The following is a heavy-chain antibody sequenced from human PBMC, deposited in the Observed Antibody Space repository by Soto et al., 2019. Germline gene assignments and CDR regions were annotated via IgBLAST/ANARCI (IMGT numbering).Heavy chain of an antibody. CDR3: ARGPRGVYGNDY. Sequence: GGSLRLSCAASGFTFNNDWMHWVRQAAGKGLVWVSRINMDGSSTNYADSVKGRFTISRDNAKNTLYLQMNSLRAEDTAVHYCARGPRGVYGNDYWGQGALVTVAS. J-gene: IGHJ4*02. V-gene: IGHV3-74*01. CDR2: INMDGSST. CDR1: GFTFNNDW. D-gene: IGHD2-8*02.